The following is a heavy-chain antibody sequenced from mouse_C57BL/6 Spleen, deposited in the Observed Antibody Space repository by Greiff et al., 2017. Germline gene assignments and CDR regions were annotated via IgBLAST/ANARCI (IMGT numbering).Heavy chain of an antibody. CDR1: GYTFTSYW. Sequence: QVQLQQSGAELVRPGSSVKLSCKASGYTFTSYWMHWVKQRPIQGLEWIGNIDPSDSETPYNQKFKDKATLTVDKSSSPAYMQLSSLTSEDSAVYYCARGVSYFDYWGQGTTLTVSS. V-gene: IGHV1-52*01. CDR2: IDPSDSET. J-gene: IGHJ2*01. CDR3: ARGVSYFDY.